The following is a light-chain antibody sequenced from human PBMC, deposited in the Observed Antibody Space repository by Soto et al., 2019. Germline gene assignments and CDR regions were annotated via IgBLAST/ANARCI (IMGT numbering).Light chain of an antibody. J-gene: IGLJ2*01. CDR2: RNN. Sequence: QSVLTQPPSASGTPGQRVTVSCSGSSSNIGNNYVDWYQQLPGTAPKLFIYRNNQRPSGVPDRFSGSKSGTSASLAISGLRSEDEADYYCASWDDSLSGVVFGVGTKVTVL. CDR1: SSNIGNNY. CDR3: ASWDDSLSGVV. V-gene: IGLV1-47*01.